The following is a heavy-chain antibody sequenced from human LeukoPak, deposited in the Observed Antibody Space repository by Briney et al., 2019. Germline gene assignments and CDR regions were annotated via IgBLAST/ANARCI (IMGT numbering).Heavy chain of an antibody. V-gene: IGHV3-30*03. CDR2: ISYDGTNK. CDR3: ARVELYTSGWYGSIDY. D-gene: IGHD6-19*01. J-gene: IGHJ4*02. Sequence: GGSLRLSCAASEFTFSSYGMPWVRQAPGKGLDWVAVISYDGTNKYYADSVRGRFTISRDNSKNTLYLQMDSLRTEDTAVYYCARVELYTSGWYGSIDYWGQGTLVAVSS. CDR1: EFTFSSYG.